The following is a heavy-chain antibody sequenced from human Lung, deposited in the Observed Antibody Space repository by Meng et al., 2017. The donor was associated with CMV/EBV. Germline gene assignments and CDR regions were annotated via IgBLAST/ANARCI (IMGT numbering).Heavy chain of an antibody. V-gene: IGHV4-39*01. D-gene: IGHD3-22*01. CDR2: IYYSGST. CDR3: ASTEDYYDSSGYDY. J-gene: IGHJ4*02. CDR1: GGSISSSSYY. Sequence: SETLSLTCTVSGGSISSSSYYWGWIRQPPGKGLEWIGSIYYSGSTYYNPSLKSRVTISVDTSKNQFSLKLSSVTAADTAVYYCASTEDYYDSSGYDYWGQRTLVTVSS.